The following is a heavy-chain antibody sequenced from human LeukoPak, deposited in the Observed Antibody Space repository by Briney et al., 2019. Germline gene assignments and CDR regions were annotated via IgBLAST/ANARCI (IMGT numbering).Heavy chain of an antibody. Sequence: GGSLRLSCAASGFTFSSYSMNWVRQAPGKGLEWVSSISSSSSYIYYADSVKGRFTISRDNAKNSLYLQMNSLRAEDTAVYYCARAVSTSHYYDYVWGSLRGAPLWYFDLWGRGTLVTVSS. J-gene: IGHJ2*01. CDR2: ISSSSSYI. V-gene: IGHV3-21*01. CDR1: GFTFSSYS. D-gene: IGHD3-16*01. CDR3: ARAVSTSHYYDYVWGSLRGAPLWYFDL.